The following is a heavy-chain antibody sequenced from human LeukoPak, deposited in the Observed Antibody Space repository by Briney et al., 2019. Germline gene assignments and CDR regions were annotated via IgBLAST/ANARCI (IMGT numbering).Heavy chain of an antibody. D-gene: IGHD6-19*01. CDR2: MNPNNGNT. CDR1: GYTFTSYD. Sequence: ASVKVSCKASGYTFTSYDINWVRQATGQGLEWMGWMNPNNGNTGYAQKFQGRVTITRNTSISTAYMELSSLRSEDTAVYYCARQSDSSGWYRGDWGQGTLVTVSS. V-gene: IGHV1-8*03. J-gene: IGHJ4*02. CDR3: ARQSDSSGWYRGD.